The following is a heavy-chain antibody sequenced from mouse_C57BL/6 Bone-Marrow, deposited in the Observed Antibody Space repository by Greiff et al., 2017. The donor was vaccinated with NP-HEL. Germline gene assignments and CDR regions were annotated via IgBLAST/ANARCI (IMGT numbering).Heavy chain of an antibody. CDR1: GYTFTSYG. J-gene: IGHJ2*01. Sequence: VKVVESGAELARPGASVKLSCKASGYTFTSYGISWVKQRTGQGLEWIGEIYPRSGNTYYNEKFKGKATLTADKSSSTAYMELRSLTSEDSAVYFCARDYGRGFYFDYWGQGTTLTVSS. CDR3: ARDYGRGFYFDY. V-gene: IGHV1-81*01. CDR2: IYPRSGNT. D-gene: IGHD1-1*01.